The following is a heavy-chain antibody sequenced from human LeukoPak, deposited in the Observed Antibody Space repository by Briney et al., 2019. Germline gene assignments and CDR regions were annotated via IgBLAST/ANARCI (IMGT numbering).Heavy chain of an antibody. D-gene: IGHD3-10*02. Sequence: ETGGSLRLSCAASGFSVSSNSMNWVRLAPGKGLEWVSVIYTGDNTCSADSVKGRFTISRDNAKNSLYLQMNSLRAEDTAVYYCAELGITMIGGVWGKGTTVTISS. CDR1: GFSVSSNS. CDR2: IYTGDNT. J-gene: IGHJ6*04. V-gene: IGHV3-53*01. CDR3: AELGITMIGGV.